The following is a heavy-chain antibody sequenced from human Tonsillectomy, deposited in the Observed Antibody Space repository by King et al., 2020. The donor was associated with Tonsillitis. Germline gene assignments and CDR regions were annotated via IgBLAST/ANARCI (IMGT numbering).Heavy chain of an antibody. J-gene: IGHJ4*02. CDR3: AREWPSAMAQNTFDY. Sequence: QLVQSGAEVKKPGASVKVSCKASGYTFTGYYMHWVRQAPGQGLEWIGWINPNSGGTNYAQKFQGRVTMTRDTSISTAYMELSRLRSDDTAVYYCAREWPSAMAQNTFDYWGQGTLVTVSS. CDR1: GYTFTGYY. D-gene: IGHD2-2*01. V-gene: IGHV1-2*02. CDR2: INPNSGGT.